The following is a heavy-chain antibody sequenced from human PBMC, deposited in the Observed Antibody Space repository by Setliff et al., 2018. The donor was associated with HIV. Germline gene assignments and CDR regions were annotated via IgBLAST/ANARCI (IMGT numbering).Heavy chain of an antibody. D-gene: IGHD5-12*01. CDR2: IIPILGIA. J-gene: IGHJ6*02. CDR3: ARGRDSGYDPDGMDV. CDR1: GGTFSSYA. V-gene: IGHV1-69*10. Sequence: VKVSCKASGGTFSSYAISWVRQAPGQGLEWMGGIIPILGIANYAQKFQGRVTMTRNTSISTAYMELSSLRSEDTAVYYCARGRDSGYDPDGMDVWGQGTTVTVSS.